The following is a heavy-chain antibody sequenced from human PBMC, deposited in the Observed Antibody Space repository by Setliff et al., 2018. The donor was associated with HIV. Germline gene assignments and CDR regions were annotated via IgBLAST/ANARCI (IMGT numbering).Heavy chain of an antibody. CDR3: ARLDYSNYYSYYIDV. Sequence: SETLSLTCTVSGGSISINNYYWAWVRQPPGKGLEWIGSVHKSGNSYYKPSLKSRVTISVDTSENHFSLRLSSATAADTAVYYCARLDYSNYYSYYIDVWGEGTMVTVSS. V-gene: IGHV4-39*02. D-gene: IGHD4-4*01. J-gene: IGHJ6*03. CDR1: GGSISINNYY. CDR2: VHKSGNS.